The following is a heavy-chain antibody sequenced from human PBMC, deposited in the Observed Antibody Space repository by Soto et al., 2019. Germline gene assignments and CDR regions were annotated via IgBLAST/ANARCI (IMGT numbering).Heavy chain of an antibody. V-gene: IGHV3-64D*06. CDR1: GFNFKNFA. CDR2: IGANAGVT. CDR3: VKGTERYYHYIMDV. Sequence: PGGSLRLSCSASGFNFKNFALYWVRQTPGNGLHFVSAIGANAGVTYYAESVKDRFTISRDNSKNTLYLQMIGLRAEDTAVYYCVKGTERYYHYIMDVWGQGTTVTVSS. D-gene: IGHD1-1*01. J-gene: IGHJ6*02.